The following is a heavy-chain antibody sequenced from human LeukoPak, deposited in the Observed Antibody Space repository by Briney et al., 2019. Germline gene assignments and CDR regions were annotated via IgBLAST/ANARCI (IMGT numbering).Heavy chain of an antibody. J-gene: IGHJ4*02. D-gene: IGHD3-22*01. CDR1: GGSISSYY. CDR3: ARVAHYDSSGYSRHFDY. Sequence: SETLSLTCTVSGGSISSYYWSWIRQPAGKGLEWIGRIYTSGSTNYNPSLKRRVTMSVDTSKNQFSLKLSSVTAADTAVYYCARVAHYDSSGYSRHFDYWGQGTLVTVSS. V-gene: IGHV4-4*07. CDR2: IYTSGST.